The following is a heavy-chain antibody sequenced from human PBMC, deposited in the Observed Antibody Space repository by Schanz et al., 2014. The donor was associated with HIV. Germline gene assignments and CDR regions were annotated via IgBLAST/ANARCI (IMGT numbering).Heavy chain of an antibody. CDR2: IWYDGSNK. V-gene: IGHV3-33*08. Sequence: VQLVESGGGLVQPGGSLRLSCAASGFTFSSYGMHWVRQAPGKGLEWVAVIWYDGSNKYYADSVKGRFTISRDNSKNTLYLQMNSLRGADTAVYYCARGWQARLWLDYWGQGTLVTVSS. J-gene: IGHJ4*02. CDR1: GFTFSSYG. CDR3: ARGWQARLWLDY. D-gene: IGHD5-18*01.